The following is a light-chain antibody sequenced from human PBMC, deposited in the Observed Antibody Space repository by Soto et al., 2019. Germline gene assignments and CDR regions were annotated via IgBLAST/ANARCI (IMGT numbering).Light chain of an antibody. CDR1: EPIKTFY. J-gene: IGKJ5*01. CDR2: GVY. Sequence: IVFTQSPATLSLSPGETATLSCKASEPIKTFYFGWYQHKPGQSPRLLINGVYTRETGIPDRFSCSGAGTEFTLTISRLEPEDVAIDDCPFYGSSMITFGQGTRLEIK. CDR3: PFYGSSMIT. V-gene: IGKV3-20*01.